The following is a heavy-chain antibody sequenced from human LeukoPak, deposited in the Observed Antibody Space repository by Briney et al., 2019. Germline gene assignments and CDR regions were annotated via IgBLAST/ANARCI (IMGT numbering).Heavy chain of an antibody. J-gene: IGHJ4*02. CDR2: IYYSGST. Sequence: PSETLSLTCTVSGGSISSSSYYWGWIRQPPGKGLEWIGSIYYSGSTYYNPSLKSRVTISADTSKNQFSLKLSSVTTADTSVYYCARQGPSSVSFFDYWGQGTLVTVSS. CDR1: GGSISSSSYY. D-gene: IGHD2-8*01. CDR3: ARQGPSSVSFFDY. V-gene: IGHV4-39*01.